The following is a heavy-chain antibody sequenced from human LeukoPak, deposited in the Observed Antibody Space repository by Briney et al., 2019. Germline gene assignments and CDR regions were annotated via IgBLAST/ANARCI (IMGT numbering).Heavy chain of an antibody. CDR3: AKDRYGDQNWFDP. V-gene: IGHV3-30*02. CDR2: IRYVGSNK. Sequence: GGSLRLSCAASGFTFSSYGMHWVRQAPGKGLEWVAFIRYVGSNKYYADSVKGRFTISRDNSKNTLYLQMNSLRAEDTAVYYCAKDRYGDQNWFDPWGQGTLVAVSS. D-gene: IGHD4-17*01. J-gene: IGHJ5*02. CDR1: GFTFSSYG.